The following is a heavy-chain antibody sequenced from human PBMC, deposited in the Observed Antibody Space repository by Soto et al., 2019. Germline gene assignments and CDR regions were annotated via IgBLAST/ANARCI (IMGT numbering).Heavy chain of an antibody. J-gene: IGHJ5*02. CDR2: MNPNSGNT. D-gene: IGHD3-9*01. CDR3: ARGRAYYDILTALNWFDP. V-gene: IGHV1-8*01. CDR1: GYTFTSYD. Sequence: QVQLVQSGAEVKKPGASVKVSCKATGYTFTSYDINWVRQATGQGLEWMGWMNPNSGNTGDAQKLQGRVTITRNTAIRTGYMELSSLTSEATAVYYCARGRAYYDILTALNWFDPWGQGTLVTVSS.